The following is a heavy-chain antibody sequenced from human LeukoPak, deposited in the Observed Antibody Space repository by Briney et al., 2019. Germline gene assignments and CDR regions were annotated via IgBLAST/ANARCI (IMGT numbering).Heavy chain of an antibody. V-gene: IGHV4-31*03. D-gene: IGHD5-18*01. J-gene: IGHJ4*02. CDR3: ARVERDRGYSYGYDY. Sequence: SQTLSLTCTVSGGPISSGGYYWSWIRQHPGKGLEWIGYIYYSGSTYYNPSLKSRVTISVDTSKNQFSLKLSSVTAADTAVYYCARVERDRGYSYGYDYWGQGTLVTVSS. CDR1: GGPISSGGYY. CDR2: IYYSGST.